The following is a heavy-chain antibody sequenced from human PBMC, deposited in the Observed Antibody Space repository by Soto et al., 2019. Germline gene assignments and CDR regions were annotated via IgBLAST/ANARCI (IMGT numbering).Heavy chain of an antibody. J-gene: IGHJ4*02. D-gene: IGHD4-17*01. V-gene: IGHV3-48*02. CDR3: ARDVGPTPVTTSFDE. CDR2: ISSSSSTI. Sequence: GGSLILSSASCGFTFSPYSMNLVRQAPGKRLEWVSYISSSSSTIYYAYSWNGLCTISRYKTKNSLYLQMNSLRDEDTAVYYSARDVGPTPVTTSFDEWGKGTLVTVCS. CDR1: GFTFSPYS.